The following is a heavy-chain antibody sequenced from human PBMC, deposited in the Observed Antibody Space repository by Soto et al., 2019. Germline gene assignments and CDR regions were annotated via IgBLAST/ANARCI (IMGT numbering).Heavy chain of an antibody. CDR2: IYSSGNT. J-gene: IGHJ5*02. V-gene: IGHV4-4*07. D-gene: IGHD3-3*01. CDR3: ARGQRFSDWFNP. Sequence: PSETLSLTCSVSGGTISGYYWTWIRQPAGKGLEWIGRIYSSGNTKYNPSLQSRVTMSLDTSNSQFSLRLTSVTAADTAVYYCARGQRFSDWFNPWGQGTLVTVSS. CDR1: GGTISGYY.